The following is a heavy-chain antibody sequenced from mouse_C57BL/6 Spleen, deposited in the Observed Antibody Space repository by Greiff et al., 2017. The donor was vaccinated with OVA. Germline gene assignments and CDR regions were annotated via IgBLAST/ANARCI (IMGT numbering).Heavy chain of an antibody. V-gene: IGHV14-1*01. CDR3: TSYYDYDGFAY. CDR2: IDPEDGDT. CDR1: GFNIKDYY. J-gene: IGHJ3*01. Sequence: VHVKQSGAELVRPGASVKLSCTASGFNIKDYYMHWVKQRPEQGLEWIGRIDPEDGDTEYAPKFQGKATMTADTSSNTAYLQLSSLTSEDTAVYYCTSYYDYDGFAYWGQGTLVTVSA. D-gene: IGHD2-4*01.